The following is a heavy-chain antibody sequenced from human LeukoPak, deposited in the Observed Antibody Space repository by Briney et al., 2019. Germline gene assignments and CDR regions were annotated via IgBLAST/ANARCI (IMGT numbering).Heavy chain of an antibody. CDR1: GGSVSSTTYY. Sequence: PSETLSLTCTVSGGSVSSTTYYWSWIRQPPGKGLEWIASINYSGSTYYNPTLKSRVTISVDTSENQFSLKLSSVTAADTAVYYCARYVVYGSGKYYFDYWGQGTLVTVSS. J-gene: IGHJ4*02. V-gene: IGHV4-39*01. D-gene: IGHD3-10*01. CDR2: INYSGST. CDR3: ARYVVYGSGKYYFDY.